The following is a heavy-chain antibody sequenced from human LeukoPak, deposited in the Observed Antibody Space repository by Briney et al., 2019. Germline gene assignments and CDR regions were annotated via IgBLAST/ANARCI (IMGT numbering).Heavy chain of an antibody. Sequence: GGSLRLSCAASGFTFSRYWMTWVRQAPGKGLEWVANINEDGSETYYVDSVRGRFTISRDNAKNSLDLQMNSLRAEDTAVYYCARSGWSYYFGLDVWGHGTTVTVSS. D-gene: IGHD6-19*01. J-gene: IGHJ6*02. CDR1: GFTFSRYW. CDR2: INEDGSET. V-gene: IGHV3-7*01. CDR3: ARSGWSYYFGLDV.